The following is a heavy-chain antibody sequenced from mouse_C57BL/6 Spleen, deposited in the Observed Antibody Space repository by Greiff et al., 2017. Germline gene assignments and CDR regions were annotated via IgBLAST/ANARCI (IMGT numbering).Heavy chain of an antibody. V-gene: IGHV1-82*01. CDR1: GYAFSSSW. D-gene: IGHD2-2*01. CDR2: IYPGDGDT. Sequence: VQLQQSGPELVKPGASVKISCKASGYAFSSSWMNWVKQRPGKGLEWIGRIYPGDGDTNYNGKFKGKATLTADKSSSTAYMQLSSLTSEDSAVYFCARGGYDRAWFAYWGKGTLVTVSA. J-gene: IGHJ3*01. CDR3: ARGGYDRAWFAY.